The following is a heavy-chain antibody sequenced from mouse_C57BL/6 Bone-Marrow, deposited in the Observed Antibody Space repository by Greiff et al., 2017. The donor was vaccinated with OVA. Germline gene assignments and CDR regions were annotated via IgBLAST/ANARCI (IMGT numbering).Heavy chain of an antibody. V-gene: IGHV1-19*01. D-gene: IGHD2-4*01. CDR2: INPYNGGT. Sequence: VQLQQSGPVLVKPGASVKMSCKASGYTFTDYYMNWVKQSHGKSLEWIGVINPYNGGTSYNQKFKGKATLTVDKSSSTAYMELNSLTSEDSAVYYGARRGGLDYDKSYWYFDVWGTGTTVTVSS. CDR1: GYTFTDYY. CDR3: ARRGGLDYDKSYWYFDV. J-gene: IGHJ1*03.